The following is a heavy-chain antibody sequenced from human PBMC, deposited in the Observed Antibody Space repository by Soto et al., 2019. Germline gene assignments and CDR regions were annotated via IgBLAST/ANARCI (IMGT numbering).Heavy chain of an antibody. Sequence: GASVKVSCKASGYTFTGYYMHWVRQAPGQGLEWMGWISPNSGGTNYAQKFQGWVTMTRDTSISTAYMELSRLRSDDTAVYYCARDFGITGTTDYYYGMDVWGQGTTVIVSS. D-gene: IGHD1-7*01. CDR1: GYTFTGYY. CDR3: ARDFGITGTTDYYYGMDV. J-gene: IGHJ6*01. V-gene: IGHV1-2*04. CDR2: ISPNSGGT.